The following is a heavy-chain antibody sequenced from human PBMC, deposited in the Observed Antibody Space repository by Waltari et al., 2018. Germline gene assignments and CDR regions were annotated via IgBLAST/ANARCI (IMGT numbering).Heavy chain of an antibody. V-gene: IGHV3-15*01. CDR2: IKSKSDGATT. CDR3: TTLDAPWGG. Sequence: EVQMVESGGGSMKPGDSLRLPCVASGFRLPPAWLTWVRQAPGKGLEWVGRIKSKSDGATTVFAAAVKGRFSISREDSQNMVFLQMNSLRTEDTAVYYCTTLDAPWGGWGHGTLVTVS. D-gene: IGHD7-27*01. J-gene: IGHJ4*01. CDR1: GFRLPPAW.